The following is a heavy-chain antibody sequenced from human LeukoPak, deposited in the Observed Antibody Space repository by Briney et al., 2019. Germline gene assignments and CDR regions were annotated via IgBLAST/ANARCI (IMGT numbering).Heavy chain of an antibody. V-gene: IGHV3-48*01. Sequence: GGSLRLSCAASGFTFSYYSMNWVRQAPGKGLEWVSYISSSSSTIYYADSVKGRFTISRDNAKNSLYLQMNSLRAEDTAVYYCARDRPRPGYDSSGYYYSDYFDYWGQGTLVTVSS. CDR1: GFTFSYYS. D-gene: IGHD3-22*01. CDR3: ARDRPRPGYDSSGYYYSDYFDY. J-gene: IGHJ4*02. CDR2: ISSSSSTI.